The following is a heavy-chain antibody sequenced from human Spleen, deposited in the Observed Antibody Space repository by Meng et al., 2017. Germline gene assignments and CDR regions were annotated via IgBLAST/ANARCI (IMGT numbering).Heavy chain of an antibody. J-gene: IGHJ4*02. CDR2: IHPSGHP. CDR3: ARDPPFDY. Sequence: QVQLVQSGAEVKKPGASVKVSCKASGYTYTDYQTDWVRQAPGQGLEWMGWIHPSGHPTYAQKFQGRVTMTRDTSISTAYMELSGLESDDTAVYYCARDPPFDYWGQGTLVTVSS. V-gene: IGHV1-2*02. CDR1: GYTYTDYQ.